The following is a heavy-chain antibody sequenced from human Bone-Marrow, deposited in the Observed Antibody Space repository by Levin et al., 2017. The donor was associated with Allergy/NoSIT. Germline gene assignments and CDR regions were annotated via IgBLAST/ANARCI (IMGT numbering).Heavy chain of an antibody. CDR2: ISGSGATT. CDR1: GLTFSSYA. Sequence: GGSLRLSCTLSGLTFSSYALGWVRQAPGKGLEWVSAISGSGATTYDADFVKGRFAISRDNLANTVYLQMNHLRREDTAVYYCAKGIDFGDYEFDSWGQGTLVSVSS. J-gene: IGHJ4*02. CDR3: AKGIDFGDYEFDS. D-gene: IGHD4-17*01. V-gene: IGHV3-23*01.